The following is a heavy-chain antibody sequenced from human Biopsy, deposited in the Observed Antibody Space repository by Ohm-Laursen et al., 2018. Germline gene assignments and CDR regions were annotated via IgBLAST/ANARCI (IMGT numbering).Heavy chain of an antibody. CDR2: INCKTGAT. J-gene: IGHJ4*02. CDR1: SYTFTDYN. Sequence: SVKVSCKTSSYTFTDYNIHWMRQAPGQGLEWLGYINCKTGATNYAQKFQGTVTMTRDTSISTAYLALGSLRSADTAIYYCARDPLNGHKHFDYWGQGSPVTVSS. V-gene: IGHV1-2*02. D-gene: IGHD2-8*01. CDR3: ARDPLNGHKHFDY.